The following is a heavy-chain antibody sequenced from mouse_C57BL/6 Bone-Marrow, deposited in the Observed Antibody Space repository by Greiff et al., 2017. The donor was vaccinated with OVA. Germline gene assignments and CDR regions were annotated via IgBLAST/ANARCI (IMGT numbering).Heavy chain of an antibody. Sequence: QVQLQQPGAELVKPGASVKLSCKASGYTFTSYWMHWVKQRPGQGLEWIGMIHPNSGSTNYNEKFKSKATLTVDKSSSTAYMQLSSLTSEDSAVYYCARRPYSNYGYCFAYWGQGTLVTVSA. D-gene: IGHD2-5*01. CDR2: IHPNSGST. CDR1: GYTFTSYW. J-gene: IGHJ3*01. V-gene: IGHV1-64*01. CDR3: ARRPYSNYGYCFAY.